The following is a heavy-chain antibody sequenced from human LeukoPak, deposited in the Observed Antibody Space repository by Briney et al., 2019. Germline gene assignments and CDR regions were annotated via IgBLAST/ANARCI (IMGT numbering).Heavy chain of an antibody. CDR2: IYTSGST. J-gene: IGHJ4*02. Sequence: PSETLSLTCTVSGGSISSYYWSWIRQPAGKGLEWIGRIYTSGSTNYNPSLKSRVTMSVDTSKNQFSLKLSSVTAADTAVYYCARDSPSGGKYYFDYWGQGTLVTVSS. V-gene: IGHV4-4*07. CDR1: GGSISSYY. D-gene: IGHD3-10*01. CDR3: ARDSPSGGKYYFDY.